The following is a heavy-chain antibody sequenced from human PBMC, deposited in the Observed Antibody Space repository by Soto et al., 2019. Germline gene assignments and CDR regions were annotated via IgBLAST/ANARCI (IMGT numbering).Heavy chain of an antibody. CDR3: ARSVEGHFDY. D-gene: IGHD6-19*01. CDR1: GFTFSVYS. CDR2: ITSDTKTI. Sequence: PGGSLRLSCVASGFTFSVYSMNWVRQAPGKGLEWFSYITSDTKTIKYADSVKGRFTISRDNAKNSVYLQMNSLRDEDTAVYYCARSVEGHFDYWGQGTVVTAPQ. J-gene: IGHJ4*02. V-gene: IGHV3-48*02.